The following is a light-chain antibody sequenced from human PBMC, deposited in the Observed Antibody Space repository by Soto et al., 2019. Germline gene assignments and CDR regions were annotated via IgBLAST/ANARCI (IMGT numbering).Light chain of an antibody. Sequence: EIVLTQSPATLSLSPGERATVSCRASQSVSSYLACYQQKPGRAPRLLIYDASNRATGIPARFSGSGSGTDFTLTISSLEPEDFAVYYCQQRSNWLWTFGQGTKVDIK. CDR1: QSVSSY. V-gene: IGKV3-11*01. CDR3: QQRSNWLWT. CDR2: DAS. J-gene: IGKJ1*01.